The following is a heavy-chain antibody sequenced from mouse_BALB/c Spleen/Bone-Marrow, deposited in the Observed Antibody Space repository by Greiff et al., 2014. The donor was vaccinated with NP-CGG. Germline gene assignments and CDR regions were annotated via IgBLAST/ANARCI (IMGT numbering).Heavy chain of an antibody. CDR1: GFTFSSYG. J-gene: IGHJ4*01. Sequence: EVQVVESGGGLVKPGGSLKLSCAASGFTFSSYGMSWVRQTPEKRLEWVASISSGGSTYYPDSVKGRFTISRDNARNILYLQMSSLRSEDTAMYYCARGGGYYYAMDYWGQGTSVTVSS. CDR2: ISSGGST. V-gene: IGHV5-6-5*01. CDR3: ARGGGYYYAMDY.